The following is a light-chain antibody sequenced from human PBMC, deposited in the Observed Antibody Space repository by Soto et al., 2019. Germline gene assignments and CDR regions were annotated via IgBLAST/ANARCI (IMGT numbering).Light chain of an antibody. J-gene: IGLJ2*01. CDR2: LNSDGSH. Sequence: QLVLTQSPSASASLGASVNLTCILSSGHSSYAIAWHQQQPEKGPRYLMNLNSDGSHSKGDGIPDRFSGSSSGTERYLTISSLQSEDEADYYCQTWVTGIHVVFGGGTKLTVL. V-gene: IGLV4-69*01. CDR3: QTWVTGIHVV. CDR1: SGHSSYA.